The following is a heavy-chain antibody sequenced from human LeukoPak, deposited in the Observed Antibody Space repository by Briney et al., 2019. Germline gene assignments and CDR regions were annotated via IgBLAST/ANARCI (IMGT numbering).Heavy chain of an antibody. V-gene: IGHV4-34*01. D-gene: IGHD3-22*01. J-gene: IGHJ4*02. CDR1: GGSFSGYY. CDR2: INHSGST. CDR3: ARPWRYYDSSGYYY. Sequence: SETLSLTCAVYGGSFSGYYWSWIRQPPGKGLEWIGEINHSGSTNYNPSLKSRVTISVDTSKNQFSLKLSSVTAADTAVYYCARPWRYYDSSGYYYWGQGTLVTVSS.